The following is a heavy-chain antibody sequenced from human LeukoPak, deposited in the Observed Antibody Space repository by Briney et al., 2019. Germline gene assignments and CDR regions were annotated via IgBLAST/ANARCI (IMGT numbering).Heavy chain of an antibody. Sequence: SETLSLTCTVSGGSIGSFYWTWIRQPPGKGLEWIGYIYSSGTTNYNPSLKSRVTISVDTSKNQFSLKLSSVTAADTAVYYCARGEGYSGYGTYYYYYYMDVWGKGTTVTISS. CDR2: IYSSGTT. CDR3: ARGEGYSGYGTYYYYYYMDV. D-gene: IGHD5-12*01. J-gene: IGHJ6*03. CDR1: GGSIGSFY. V-gene: IGHV4-59*01.